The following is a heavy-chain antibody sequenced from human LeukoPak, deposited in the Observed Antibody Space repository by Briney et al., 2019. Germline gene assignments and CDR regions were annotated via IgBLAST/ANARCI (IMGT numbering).Heavy chain of an antibody. CDR3: AKDYYYDPVNAFDV. J-gene: IGHJ3*01. V-gene: IGHV3-23*01. CDR1: GFTFSTYA. CDR2: ISASYGST. D-gene: IGHD3-22*01. Sequence: GGSLRLSCAASGFTFSTYAMSWVRQAPGKGLEWVSCISASYGSTYYADSVKGRFTISRDNSKNTLYLQMNSLRPEDTAVYYCAKDYYYDPVNAFDVWGQGTMVSVSS.